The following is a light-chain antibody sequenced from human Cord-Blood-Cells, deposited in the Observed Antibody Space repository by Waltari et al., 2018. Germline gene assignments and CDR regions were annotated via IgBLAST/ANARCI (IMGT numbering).Light chain of an antibody. J-gene: IGLJ3*02. CDR2: EGS. CDR1: SSHVGSYNL. CDR3: CSYAGSSTWV. V-gene: IGLV2-23*01. Sequence: QSALTQPASVSGSPGQSITISCTGTSSHVGSYNLVSWYHQHPGKAPKLMIYEGSKRPSGVSNRFSGSKSGNTASLTSSGLQAEDEADYYCCSYAGSSTWVFGGGTKLTVL.